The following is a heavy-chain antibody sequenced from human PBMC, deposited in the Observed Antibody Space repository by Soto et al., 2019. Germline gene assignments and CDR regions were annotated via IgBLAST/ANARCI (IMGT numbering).Heavy chain of an antibody. V-gene: IGHV3-48*03. Sequence: PGWSLRLSCAASVFTFSSYEMNWVRQAPGKGLEWVSYISSSGSTIYYADSVKGRFTISRDNAKNSLYLQMNSLRAEDTAVYYCAREACSSTSCYKFDYWGQGTLVTVSS. CDR3: AREACSSTSCYKFDY. J-gene: IGHJ4*02. CDR1: VFTFSSYE. CDR2: ISSSGSTI. D-gene: IGHD2-2*01.